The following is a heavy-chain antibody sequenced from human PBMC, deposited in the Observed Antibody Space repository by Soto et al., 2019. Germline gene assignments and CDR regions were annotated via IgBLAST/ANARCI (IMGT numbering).Heavy chain of an antibody. CDR1: GFTFSSYG. CDR3: AKIQPSSGWYDGPDY. Sequence: GGSLRLSCAASGFTFSSYGMHWVRQAPGKGLGWVAVISYDGSNKYYADSVKGRFTISRDNSKNTLYLQMNSLRAEDTAVYYCAKIQPSSGWYDGPDYWGQGTLVTVSS. V-gene: IGHV3-30*18. J-gene: IGHJ4*02. D-gene: IGHD6-19*01. CDR2: ISYDGSNK.